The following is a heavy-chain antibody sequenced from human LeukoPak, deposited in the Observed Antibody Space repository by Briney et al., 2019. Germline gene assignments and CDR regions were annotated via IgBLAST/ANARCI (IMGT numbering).Heavy chain of an antibody. CDR3: ASVYGSGAFDY. CDR1: GFAFSSYW. D-gene: IGHD3-10*01. Sequence: GGSLRLSCAASGFAFSSYWMSWVRQTPGKGLEWVANIKQHGSEKSYVDSVKGRFTISRDNAKNSVYLQMNSLRAEDTAVYYCASVYGSGAFDYWGQGTLVTVSS. CDR2: IKQHGSEK. J-gene: IGHJ4*02. V-gene: IGHV3-7*01.